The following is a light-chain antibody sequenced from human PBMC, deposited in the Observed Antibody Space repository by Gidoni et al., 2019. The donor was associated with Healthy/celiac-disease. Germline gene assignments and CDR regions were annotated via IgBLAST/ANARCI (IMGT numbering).Light chain of an antibody. V-gene: IGKV1-39*01. CDR3: QQSYSTPPT. Sequence: DIQMTQSPSSLSASVGDRVTSTCRASQSISSYLNWYQQKPGKAPKLLIYAASSLQSGVPSRFSGSGSGTDFTLTISSLQPEDVSTYYCQQSYSTPPTFXPXTKVDIK. CDR1: QSISSY. J-gene: IGKJ3*01. CDR2: AAS.